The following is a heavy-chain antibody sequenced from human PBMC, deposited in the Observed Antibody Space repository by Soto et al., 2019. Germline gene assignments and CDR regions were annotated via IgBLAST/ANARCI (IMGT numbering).Heavy chain of an antibody. D-gene: IGHD2-8*01. CDR3: ARSMYPIVLMVYAPTPDDAFDI. Sequence: ASVKVSCKASGYTFTSYGSSWVRQAPGQGLEWMGWISAHNGNTNYAQKLQGRVTMTTDTSTSTAYMELRSLRSDDTAVYYCARSMYPIVLMVYAPTPDDAFDIWGQGTMVTVSS. CDR1: GYTFTSYG. V-gene: IGHV1-18*01. CDR2: ISAHNGNT. J-gene: IGHJ3*02.